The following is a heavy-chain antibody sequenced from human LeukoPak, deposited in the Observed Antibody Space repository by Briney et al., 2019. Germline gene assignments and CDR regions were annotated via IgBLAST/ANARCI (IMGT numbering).Heavy chain of an antibody. J-gene: IGHJ4*02. V-gene: IGHV3-30-3*01. CDR2: ISYDGSNK. CDR3: ARARFGYNRGPFDY. D-gene: IGHD5-24*01. CDR1: GSTFSNYA. Sequence: GRSLRLSCAASGSTFSNYAIHWVRQAPGKGLEWVAFISYDGSNKHYADSVKGRFTISRDNSKNTLYLQMNSLRPEDTAVYYCARARFGYNRGPFDYWGQGILVTVSS.